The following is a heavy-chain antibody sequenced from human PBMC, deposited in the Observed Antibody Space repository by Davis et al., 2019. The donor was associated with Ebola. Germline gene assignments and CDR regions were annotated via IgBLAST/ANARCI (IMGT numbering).Heavy chain of an antibody. J-gene: IGHJ4*02. CDR3: TSSGDYGDY. Sequence: GGSLRLSCAASGFTFSGSAMHWVRQASGKGLEWVGRIRSKAYTYATAYAASVKGRFTISRDDSKNTAYLQMNSLKTEDTAVYYCTSSGDYGDYWGQGTLVTVSS. D-gene: IGHD3-10*01. CDR2: IRSKAYTYAT. V-gene: IGHV3-73*01. CDR1: GFTFSGSA.